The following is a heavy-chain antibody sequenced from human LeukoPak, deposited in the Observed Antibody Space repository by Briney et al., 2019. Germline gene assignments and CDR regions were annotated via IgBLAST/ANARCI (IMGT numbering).Heavy chain of an antibody. D-gene: IGHD3-10*01. J-gene: IGHJ4*02. CDR1: GYSFTSYW. CDR2: TYPGDSDT. CDR3: VTRHYGSGSYYFDY. Sequence: HGESLKISCKGSGYSFTSYWIGWVRQMPGKGLEWMGITYPGDSDTRYGPSFQGQVTISADKSISTAYLQWSSLKASDTAMYYCVTRHYGSGSYYFDYWGQGTLVTVSS. V-gene: IGHV5-51*01.